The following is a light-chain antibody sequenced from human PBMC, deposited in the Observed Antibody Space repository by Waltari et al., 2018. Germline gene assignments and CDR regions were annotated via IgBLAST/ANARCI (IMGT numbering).Light chain of an antibody. CDR3: QQYNNWPPLT. CDR2: GAS. V-gene: IGKV3-15*01. CDR1: QSVSSN. Sequence: EIVMTPSQATRSVSPGERATLSCRASQSVSSNLAWYQQKPGQAPRLLIYGASPRATGIPARFSGSGSGTEFTLTISSLQSEDFAVYYCQQYNNWPPLTFGGGTKVEIK. J-gene: IGKJ4*01.